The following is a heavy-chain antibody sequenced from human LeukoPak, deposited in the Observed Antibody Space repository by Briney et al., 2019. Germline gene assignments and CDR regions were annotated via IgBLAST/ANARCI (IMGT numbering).Heavy chain of an antibody. Sequence: SETLSLTCTVSGGSVSSFYWSWIRQPAGKGLEWIGRTYTSGITNYNPSLKSRVTMSVDTSKNQLSLKLTSVTAADTAVYYCAREGGYWRFDYWGQGTRVTVSS. V-gene: IGHV4-4*07. CDR1: GGSVSSFY. J-gene: IGHJ4*02. CDR2: TYTSGIT. D-gene: IGHD5-12*01. CDR3: AREGGYWRFDY.